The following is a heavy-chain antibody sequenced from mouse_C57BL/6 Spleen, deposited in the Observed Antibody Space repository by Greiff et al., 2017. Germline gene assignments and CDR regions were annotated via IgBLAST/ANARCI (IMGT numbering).Heavy chain of an antibody. CDR2: IYPGSGST. J-gene: IGHJ2*01. Sequence: VQLQQPGAELVKPGASVKMSCKASGYTFTSYWITWVKQRPGQGLEWIGDIYPGSGSTNYNEKFKSKATLTVDTSSSTAYMQLSSLTSEDSAVYCCARYYYGSSYDIDYWGQGTTLTVSS. V-gene: IGHV1-55*01. CDR1: GYTFTSYW. D-gene: IGHD1-1*01. CDR3: ARYYYGSSYDIDY.